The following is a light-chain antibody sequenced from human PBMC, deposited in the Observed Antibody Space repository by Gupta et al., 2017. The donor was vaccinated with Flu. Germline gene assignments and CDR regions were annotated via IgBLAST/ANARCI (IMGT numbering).Light chain of an antibody. J-gene: IGLJ1*01. CDR2: DDS. V-gene: IGLV3-21*02. Sequence: SYVLTQPPSVSVAPGQAATITCGGYRIGTKSGHWYQQKPGQAPVLVVYDDSDRPSGIPERFSGSNSGNTATLTISGVEAGDEADYYCQVWDITSDHFYVFGTGTKVTVL. CDR3: QVWDITSDHFYV. CDR1: RIGTKS.